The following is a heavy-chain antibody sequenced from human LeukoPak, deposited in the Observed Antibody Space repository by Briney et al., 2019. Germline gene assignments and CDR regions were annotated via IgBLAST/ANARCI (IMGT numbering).Heavy chain of an antibody. Sequence: SETLSLTCTVSGGSISSYYWSWIRQPPGKGLEWIGYIYYSVSTNYNPSLKSRVTISVDTSKNQFSLKLSSVTAADTAVYYCARPLNKGRGSIAAAYWGQGTLVTVSS. J-gene: IGHJ4*02. CDR3: ARPLNKGRGSIAAAY. D-gene: IGHD6-13*01. V-gene: IGHV4-59*12. CDR1: GGSISSYY. CDR2: IYYSVST.